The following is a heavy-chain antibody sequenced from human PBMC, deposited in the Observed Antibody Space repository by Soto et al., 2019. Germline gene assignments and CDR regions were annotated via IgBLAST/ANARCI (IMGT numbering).Heavy chain of an antibody. J-gene: IGHJ4*02. CDR2: ISSGSSTI. Sequence: HLGGSLRLSCAASGFTFSSYAMNWVRQAPGKGLEWVSYISSGSSTIYYADSAKGRFTISRDNAQDSLYLQMNSLRAEDTAVYYCARDPFQGYYDSTGDFDYWGQGTLVTVSS. CDR1: GFTFSSYA. D-gene: IGHD3-22*01. V-gene: IGHV3-48*01. CDR3: ARDPFQGYYDSTGDFDY.